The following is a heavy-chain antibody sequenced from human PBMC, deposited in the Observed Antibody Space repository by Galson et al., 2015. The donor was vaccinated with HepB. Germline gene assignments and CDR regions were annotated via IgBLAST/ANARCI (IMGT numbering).Heavy chain of an antibody. D-gene: IGHD6-13*01. V-gene: IGHV3-23*01. Sequence: SLRLSCAASGFTFSTYGMSWVRQAPGKGLEWVSLISGGATSTYYSESVKGRFTISRDNSKNTLYLQMNRLRAEDTAVYYCATAVFSSSWNGDAYYMDVWGKGTTVTVSS. J-gene: IGHJ6*03. CDR2: ISGGATST. CDR3: ATAVFSSSWNGDAYYMDV. CDR1: GFTFSTYG.